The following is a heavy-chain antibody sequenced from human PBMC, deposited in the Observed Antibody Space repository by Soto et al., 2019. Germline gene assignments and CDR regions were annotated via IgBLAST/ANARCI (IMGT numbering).Heavy chain of an antibody. CDR1: GYTFFDYG. D-gene: IGHD2-21*02. J-gene: IGHJ6*03. CDR2: ISVKNGDT. CDR3: ASWVPERDCHSYYIDV. V-gene: IGHV1-18*01. Sequence: QVQLVQSGAEVKKPGASVKVSCKASGYTFFDYGVSWVRQAPGQGLEWMAWISVKNGDTNYAQKFQGRVTMTTDTATDTGHMEVRSLRSDDTAVYYCASWVPERDCHSYYIDVCGTGTTVTVSS.